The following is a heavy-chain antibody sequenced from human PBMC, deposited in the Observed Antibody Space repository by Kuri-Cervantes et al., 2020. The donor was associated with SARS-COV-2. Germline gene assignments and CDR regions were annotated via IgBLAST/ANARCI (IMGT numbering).Heavy chain of an antibody. CDR2: ISWNSGSI. D-gene: IGHD2-15*01. CDR3: AKDMESGGSYSTFDY. CDR1: GFTFDDYA. V-gene: IGHV3-9*01. J-gene: IGHJ4*02. Sequence: SLKISCSASGFTFDDYAMHWVRQASGKGLEWVSGISWNSGSIGYADSVKGRFTISRDNAKNSLYLQMNSLRAEDTALYYCAKDMESGGSYSTFDYWGQGTLVTVSS.